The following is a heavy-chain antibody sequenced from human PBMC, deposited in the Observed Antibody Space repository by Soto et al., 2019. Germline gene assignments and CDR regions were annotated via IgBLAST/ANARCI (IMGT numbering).Heavy chain of an antibody. J-gene: IGHJ4*02. CDR3: AKDRPGIAVAGPLTS. D-gene: IGHD6-19*01. CDR2: ISYDGSNK. V-gene: IGHV3-30*18. CDR1: GFTFSSYG. Sequence: QVQLVESGGGVVQPGRSLRLSCAASGFTFSSYGMHWVRQAPGKGLAWVAVISYDGSNKYYADSVKGRFTISRDNSKNTLYLQMNSLRAEDTAVYYCAKDRPGIAVAGPLTSWAQGTLVTVSS.